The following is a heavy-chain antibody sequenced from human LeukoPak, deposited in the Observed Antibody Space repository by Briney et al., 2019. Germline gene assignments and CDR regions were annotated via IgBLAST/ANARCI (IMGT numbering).Heavy chain of an antibody. CDR3: ATPYQSLMVYALGAFDI. V-gene: IGHV1-2*02. CDR2: INPNSGST. Sequence: ASVKVSCKASGYTFTGYYMHWVRQAPGQGLEWMGWINPNSGSTNYAQKFQGRVTMTRDTSISTAYMELSRLRSDDTAVYYCATPYQSLMVYALGAFDIWGQGTMVTVSS. J-gene: IGHJ3*02. CDR1: GYTFTGYY. D-gene: IGHD2-8*01.